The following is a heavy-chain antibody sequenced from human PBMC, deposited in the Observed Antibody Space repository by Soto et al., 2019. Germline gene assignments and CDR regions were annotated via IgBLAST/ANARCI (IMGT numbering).Heavy chain of an antibody. CDR1: GGSISSSY. CDR3: ARHRPGGCGSCYDY. V-gene: IGHV4-59*08. D-gene: IGHD2-15*01. Sequence: PSETLSLTCTVAGGSISSSYWSWIRQPPGKGLEWIGYIYYSGSTNYNPSLKSRVTVSVDTSKNQFSLKLSSVTAADTAVYYCARHRPGGCGSCYDYWGQGTLVTVSS. CDR2: IYYSGST. J-gene: IGHJ4*02.